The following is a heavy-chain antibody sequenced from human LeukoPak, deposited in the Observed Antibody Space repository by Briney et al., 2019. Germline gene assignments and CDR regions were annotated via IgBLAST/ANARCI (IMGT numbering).Heavy chain of an antibody. J-gene: IGHJ3*02. Sequence: GESLKISCKGSGYSFTRYWIGWVRQMPGEGLELMGRIDPSDSYTNYSPSFQGHVTISADKSISTGYLQWSSLKASDTAMYYCGIFYCSSTSCYSPRGDAFDIWGQGTMVTVSS. D-gene: IGHD2-2*01. CDR1: GYSFTRYW. CDR3: GIFYCSSTSCYSPRGDAFDI. CDR2: IDPSDSYT. V-gene: IGHV5-10-1*01.